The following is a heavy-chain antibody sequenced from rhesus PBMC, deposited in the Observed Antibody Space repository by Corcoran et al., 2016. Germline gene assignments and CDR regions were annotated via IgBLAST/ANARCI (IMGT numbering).Heavy chain of an antibody. CDR2: IYGSSTST. CDR1: GGSISDSYR. D-gene: IGHD6-31*01. J-gene: IGHJ4*01. CDR3: ARDIAAAGDLDY. Sequence: QVQLQESGPGVVKPSETLSLTCAVSGGSISDSYRWSWIRQPPGKGLEWIGYIYGSSTSTNFNPSLKSRVTISKDTSKNQFSLKLSSVTAADTAVYYCARDIAAAGDLDYWGQGVLVTVSS. V-gene: IGHV4S10*01.